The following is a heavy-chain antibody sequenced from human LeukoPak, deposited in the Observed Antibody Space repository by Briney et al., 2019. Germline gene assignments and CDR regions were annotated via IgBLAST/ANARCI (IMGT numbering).Heavy chain of an antibody. CDR3: ARHSYDYVWGSYRSTFDY. D-gene: IGHD3-16*02. CDR1: GGSISSYY. CDR2: IYYSGST. J-gene: IGHJ4*02. Sequence: SETLSLTCTVSGGSISSYYWSWIRQPAGKGLEWIGYIYYSGSTNYNPSLKSRVTISVDTSKNQFSLKLSSVTAADTAVYYCARHSYDYVWGSYRSTFDYWGQGTLVTVSS. V-gene: IGHV4-59*08.